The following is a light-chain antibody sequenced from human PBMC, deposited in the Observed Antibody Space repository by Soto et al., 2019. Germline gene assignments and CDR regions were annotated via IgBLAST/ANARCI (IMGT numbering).Light chain of an antibody. Sequence: EIVLTQSPGTLSLSPGERGTLSCKASQSINSDYLAWYQQKPGQAPRLLIYGASSRAKGIPDRFVGSGSGTDFTLTSNRLEPEDFAVYYCQHFHNSLYTFAQGTKLQIK. J-gene: IGKJ2*01. CDR2: GAS. V-gene: IGKV3-20*01. CDR3: QHFHNSLYT. CDR1: QSINSDY.